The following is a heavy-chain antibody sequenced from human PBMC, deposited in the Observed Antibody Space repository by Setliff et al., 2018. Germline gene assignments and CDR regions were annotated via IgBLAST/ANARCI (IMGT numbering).Heavy chain of an antibody. Sequence: PSETLSLTCTVSGGSISSSSYYWGWIRQPPGKGLEWIGSIYYSGSTYYNPSLKSRVTISVDTSKNQFSLKLSSVTAADTAVYYCARRSSLGATIFSGAFDIWGQGTMVTVSS. D-gene: IGHD3-3*01. J-gene: IGHJ3*02. CDR1: GGSISSSSYY. CDR3: ARRSSLGATIFSGAFDI. CDR2: IYYSGST. V-gene: IGHV4-39*01.